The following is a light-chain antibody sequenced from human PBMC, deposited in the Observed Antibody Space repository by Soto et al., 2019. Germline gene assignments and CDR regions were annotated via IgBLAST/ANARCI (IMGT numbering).Light chain of an antibody. CDR2: GAS. CDR1: QSIGKH. V-gene: IGKV1-39*01. Sequence: DIQMTQSPSFLSASVGDRVTITCRASQSIGKHLNWYQQKPGKAPKFLIYGASTLQSGVPSRFTGSGSGTDFTLTVNSLQAEDFATYYCQQANSFPITFGQGTRLEIK. J-gene: IGKJ5*01. CDR3: QQANSFPIT.